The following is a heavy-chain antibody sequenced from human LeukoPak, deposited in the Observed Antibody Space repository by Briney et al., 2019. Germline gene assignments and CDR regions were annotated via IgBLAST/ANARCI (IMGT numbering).Heavy chain of an antibody. Sequence: SETLSLTCTVSGGSISSYYGSWIRQPPGKGLEWIGYIYYSGSANYNPSLKSRVTISVDTSKNQFSLKLSSVTAADTAVYYCARGLITMVRGVTDYWGQGTLVTVSS. CDR2: IYYSGSA. CDR1: GGSISSYY. D-gene: IGHD3-10*01. J-gene: IGHJ4*02. CDR3: ARGLITMVRGVTDY. V-gene: IGHV4-59*12.